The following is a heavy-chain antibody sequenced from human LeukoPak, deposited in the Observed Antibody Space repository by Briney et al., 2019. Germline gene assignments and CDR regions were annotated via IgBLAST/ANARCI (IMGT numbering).Heavy chain of an antibody. CDR2: IYTSGST. V-gene: IGHV4-4*07. J-gene: IGHJ3*02. Sequence: SETLSLTCTVSGGSISSYYWSWIRQPAGKGLEWIGRIYTSGSTNYNPSLKSRVTMSVDTSKNQFSLKLSSVTAADTAVYYCARYLALYYYDSSGNAFDIWSQGTMVTVSS. D-gene: IGHD3-22*01. CDR3: ARYLALYYYDSSGNAFDI. CDR1: GGSISSYY.